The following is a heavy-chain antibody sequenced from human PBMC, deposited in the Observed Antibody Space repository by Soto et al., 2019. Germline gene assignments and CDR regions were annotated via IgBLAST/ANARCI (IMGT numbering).Heavy chain of an antibody. J-gene: IGHJ4*02. CDR1: GGSISSGGYY. D-gene: IGHD6-13*01. Sequence: SETLSLTCTVSGGSISSGGYYWSWVRHHPGKGLEWIGYIYYSGSTYYNPSLKSRVTISVDTSKNQFSLKLSSVTAADTAVYYCAREDSSSWFGVSRTNYWGQGTLVTVSS. V-gene: IGHV4-31*03. CDR3: AREDSSSWFGVSRTNY. CDR2: IYYSGST.